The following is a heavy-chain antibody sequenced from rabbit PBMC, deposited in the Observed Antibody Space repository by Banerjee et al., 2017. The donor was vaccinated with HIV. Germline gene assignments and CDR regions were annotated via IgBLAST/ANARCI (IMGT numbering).Heavy chain of an antibody. D-gene: IGHD6-1*01. Sequence: QQQLEESGGGLVKPGGTLTLTCKASGIDFSSGYDMCWVRQAPGKGLELIASIDIGGGGIPYYANWAKGRFTISKTSSTTVTLQMTSLTAADTATYFCARSAGYAHTGDYLYAFGLWGPGTLVTVS. CDR1: GIDFSSGYD. V-gene: IGHV1S45*01. J-gene: IGHJ4*01. CDR3: ARSAGYAHTGDYLYAFGL. CDR2: IDIGGGGIP.